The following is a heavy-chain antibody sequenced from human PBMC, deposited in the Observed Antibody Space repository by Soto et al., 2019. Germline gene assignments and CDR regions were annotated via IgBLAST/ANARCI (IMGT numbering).Heavy chain of an antibody. CDR2: IYPGDTDT. CDR1: GYSFTDYW. V-gene: IGHV5-51*01. D-gene: IGHD6-6*01. J-gene: IGHJ4*02. CDR3: ARDGLSSSSSFDY. Sequence: EVQLVQSGAEVTKPGESLKISCNASGYSFTDYWIGWVRQMPGKGLEWMGIIYPGDTDTKYSPSFQGQVTMSADKSISTAYLQWNSLKASDTAMYYCARDGLSSSSSFDYWGQGTLVTVSS.